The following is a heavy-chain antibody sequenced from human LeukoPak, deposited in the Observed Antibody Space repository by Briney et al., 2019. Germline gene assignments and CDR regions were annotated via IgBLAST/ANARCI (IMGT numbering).Heavy chain of an antibody. V-gene: IGHV4-31*03. Sequence: SETLSLTCTVSGGSISSGGYNWSWIRQHPGKGLECIGYIYYSGSTYYNPSLKSRVTISVDTSKNQFSLKLSSVTAEDTAVYYCARATHYYDSRALDPDAFDILGQGTMVTVSS. CDR3: ARATHYYDSRALDPDAFDI. CDR1: GGSISSGGYN. J-gene: IGHJ3*02. D-gene: IGHD3-22*01. CDR2: IYYSGST.